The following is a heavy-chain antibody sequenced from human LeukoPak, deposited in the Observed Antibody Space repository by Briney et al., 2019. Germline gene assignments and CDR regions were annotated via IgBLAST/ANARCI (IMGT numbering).Heavy chain of an antibody. D-gene: IGHD2-15*01. Sequence: PSETLSLTCAVYGGSFSGYYWSWIRQPPGKGLEWIGEINHSGSTNYNPSLKSRVTISVDTSKNQFSLKLSSVTAADTAVYYCARRTRRNIVVVVAATPSGAFDIWGQGTMVTVSS. CDR3: ARRTRRNIVVVVAATPSGAFDI. V-gene: IGHV4-34*01. CDR2: INHSGST. CDR1: GGSFSGYY. J-gene: IGHJ3*02.